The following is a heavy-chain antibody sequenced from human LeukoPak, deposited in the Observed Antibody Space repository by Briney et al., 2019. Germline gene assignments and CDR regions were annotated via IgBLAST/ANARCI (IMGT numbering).Heavy chain of an antibody. Sequence: ASVKVSCKVSGCTLTELSMHWVRQAPGKGLEWMGGFDPEDGETIYAQKFQGRVTMTEDTSTDTAYLEMSSLRSEDTAVYYCAPQTLYCTGSGWLTRFDPWGQGTLVTVFS. J-gene: IGHJ5*02. CDR3: APQTLYCTGSGWLTRFDP. CDR1: GCTLTELS. CDR2: FDPEDGET. V-gene: IGHV1-24*01. D-gene: IGHD3-10*01.